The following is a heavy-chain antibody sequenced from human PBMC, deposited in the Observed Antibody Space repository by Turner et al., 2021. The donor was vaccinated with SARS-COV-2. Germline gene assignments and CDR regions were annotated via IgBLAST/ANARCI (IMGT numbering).Heavy chain of an antibody. CDR2: IYSGGST. Sequence: EVQLVESGGGLVQPGGSLRISCAASGVTVSSNYMHWVRQAPGKGLEWVSVIYSGGSTYYADSVKGRFTISRHNSKNTLYLQMNSLRAEDTAVYYCARDLIAYGMDVWGQGTTVTVSS. D-gene: IGHD3-16*01. CDR1: GVTVSSNY. V-gene: IGHV3-53*04. CDR3: ARDLIAYGMDV. J-gene: IGHJ6*02.